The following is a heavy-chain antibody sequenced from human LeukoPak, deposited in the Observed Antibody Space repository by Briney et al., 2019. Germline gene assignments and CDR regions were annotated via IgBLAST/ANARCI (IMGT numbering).Heavy chain of an antibody. Sequence: SQTLSLTCAISGDSVSSNSAAWNWIRQSPSRGLERLGRTYYRSKWYNDYAVSVKSRITINPDTSKNQFSLQLNSVTPEDTAVYYCARDRNYYDSSGYYSSWYFDLWGRGTLVTVSS. CDR2: TYYRSKWYN. D-gene: IGHD3-22*01. J-gene: IGHJ2*01. CDR1: GDSVSSNSAA. CDR3: ARDRNYYDSSGYYSSWYFDL. V-gene: IGHV6-1*01.